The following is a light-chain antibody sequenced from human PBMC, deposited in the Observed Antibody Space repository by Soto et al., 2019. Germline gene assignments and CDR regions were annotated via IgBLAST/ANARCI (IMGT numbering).Light chain of an antibody. Sequence: EIVMTQSPVTLSVSPGARAPLSCRARQTIRSDLAWYPQNPGQAPRLLIYASPNRATGIPDRFSGSASGTDFTLTINRLEPEDFAVYYCQLYGNSPHFGQGTRLEIK. CDR2: ASP. CDR3: QLYGNSPH. CDR1: QTIRSD. J-gene: IGKJ5*01. V-gene: IGKV3-20*01.